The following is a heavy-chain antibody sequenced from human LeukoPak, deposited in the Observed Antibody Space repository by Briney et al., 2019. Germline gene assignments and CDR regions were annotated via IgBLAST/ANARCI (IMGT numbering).Heavy chain of an antibody. CDR1: GDSVSSNSAA. CDR2: TYYRTKCYT. V-gene: IGHV6-1*01. Sequence: SQTLSLTCAISGDSVSSNSAAWNWIRQSPSRGLEWLGKTYYRTKCYTDYAGSVKIPINMNTNTSNNQFSLELNAVTPEYTAVYYCARRGSGWYMDVWGKGATVTVSS. J-gene: IGHJ6*03. D-gene: IGHD6-19*01. CDR3: ARRGSGWYMDV.